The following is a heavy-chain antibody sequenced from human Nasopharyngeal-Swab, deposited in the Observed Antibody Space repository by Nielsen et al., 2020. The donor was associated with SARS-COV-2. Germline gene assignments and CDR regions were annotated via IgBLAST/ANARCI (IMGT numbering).Heavy chain of an antibody. CDR1: GYTFNNYY. Sequence: ASVQVSCKASGYTFNNYYIHWVRQAPGQGLEWMGMINPGSGGTTYAQKFQGRVTMTRDTSTSTVFMALSSLRSEDTAVYYCARRGRCSGSSCDMDVWGQGTTVTVSS. CDR3: ARRGRCSGSSCDMDV. J-gene: IGHJ6*02. V-gene: IGHV1-46*02. D-gene: IGHD2-2*01. CDR2: INPGSGGT.